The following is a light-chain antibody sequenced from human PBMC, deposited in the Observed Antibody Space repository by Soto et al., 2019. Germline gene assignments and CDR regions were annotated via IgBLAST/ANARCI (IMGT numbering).Light chain of an antibody. CDR1: SSDVGGYNY. Sequence: QSVLTQPRSVSGSPGQSVTISCTGTSSDVGGYNYVSWYQQLPGKAPNLMIFDVSKRPSGVPARFSGSKSGNTGSLTISGLQAEDEADYYCCSYAGSYTVFGEGTKLTVL. CDR3: CSYAGSYTV. CDR2: DVS. V-gene: IGLV2-11*01. J-gene: IGLJ2*01.